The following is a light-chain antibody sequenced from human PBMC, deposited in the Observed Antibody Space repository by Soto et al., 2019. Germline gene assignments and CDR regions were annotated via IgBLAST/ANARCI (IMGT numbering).Light chain of an antibody. Sequence: IQLTQSPSSLSASVGDRVTITCRASQDISSFLAWYQQKPGKAPNLLIYDATSLQSGVPSRFSGSGSGTEFTLTISSLQPEDFATYYCQQLALYPSTFGGGTKVE. CDR1: QDISSF. J-gene: IGKJ4*01. CDR2: DAT. V-gene: IGKV1-9*01. CDR3: QQLALYPST.